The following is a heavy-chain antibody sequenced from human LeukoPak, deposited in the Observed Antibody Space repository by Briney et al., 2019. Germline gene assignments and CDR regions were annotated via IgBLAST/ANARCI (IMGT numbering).Heavy chain of an antibody. D-gene: IGHD3-22*01. Sequence: PGGSLRLSCAASGFTFTTYVMSWVRQAPGKGLEWVSGISGRGERTDYADSLKGRFTISRDNSKNTLYLQMNSLRVEDTGVYYCAKGSSSFFFDSSGYYHLTFDSWGQGILVTVSS. J-gene: IGHJ4*02. CDR2: ISGRGERT. CDR3: AKGSSSFFFDSSGYYHLTFDS. CDR1: GFTFTTYV. V-gene: IGHV3-23*01.